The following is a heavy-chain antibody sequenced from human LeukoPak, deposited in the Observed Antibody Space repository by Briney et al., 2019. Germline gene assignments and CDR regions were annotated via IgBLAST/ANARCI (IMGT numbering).Heavy chain of an antibody. D-gene: IGHD3-10*01. CDR1: GFTFCSYS. CDR2: ISSSSSYI. CDR3: AGATDRMGYGSGSYSRGYYYYYYMDV. Sequence: GGSLRLSCAAWGFTFCSYSMNGVRQAPGKGGVGVSSISSSSSYIYYADSVKGRFTISRDNAKNSLYLQMNSLRAEDTAVYYCAGATDRMGYGSGSYSRGYYYYYYMDVWGKGTTVTVSS. V-gene: IGHV3-21*01. J-gene: IGHJ6*03.